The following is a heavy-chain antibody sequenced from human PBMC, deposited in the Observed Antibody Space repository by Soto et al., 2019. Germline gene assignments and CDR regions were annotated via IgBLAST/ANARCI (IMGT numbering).Heavy chain of an antibody. D-gene: IGHD6-19*01. CDR2: ISYDGSNK. J-gene: IGHJ4*02. CDR3: ANGTQPRRIAVALDY. Sequence: QVQLVASGGGVVQPGGSLRLSCAASGFTFSSYGMHWVRQAPGKGLEWVAVISYDGSNKYYADSVKGRFTISRDNSKNTLYLQMNSLRAEDTAVYYCANGTQPRRIAVALDYWGQGTLVTVSS. V-gene: IGHV3-30*18. CDR1: GFTFSSYG.